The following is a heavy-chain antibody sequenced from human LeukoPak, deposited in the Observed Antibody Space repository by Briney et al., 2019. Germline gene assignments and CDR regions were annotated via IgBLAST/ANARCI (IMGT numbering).Heavy chain of an antibody. CDR1: GFTFTNYG. CDR3: AKQRDDRGGY. Sequence: GGSLRLSCEASGFTFTNYGLHWVRQAPGKGLEWVAFIRYDGSDTSYADSVKGRFTISKDDSKNTLFLQMKSLRVEDTAVYFCAKQRDDRGGYWGQGTLVTVSS. V-gene: IGHV3-30*02. CDR2: IRYDGSDT. J-gene: IGHJ4*02. D-gene: IGHD3-9*01.